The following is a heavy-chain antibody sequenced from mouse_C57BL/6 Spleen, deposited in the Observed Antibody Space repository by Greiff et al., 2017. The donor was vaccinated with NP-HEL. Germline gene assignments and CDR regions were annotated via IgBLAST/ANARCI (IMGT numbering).Heavy chain of an antibody. CDR3: ARQGDLLKAMDY. J-gene: IGHJ4*01. CDR1: GYAFSSSW. Sequence: VKLMESGPELVKPGASVKISCKASGYAFSSSWMNWVKQRPGKGLEWIGRIYPGDGDTNYNGKFKGKATLTADKSSSTAYMQLSSLTSEDSAVYFCARQGDLLKAMDYWGQGTSVTVSS. CDR2: IYPGDGDT. D-gene: IGHD1-3*01. V-gene: IGHV1-82*01.